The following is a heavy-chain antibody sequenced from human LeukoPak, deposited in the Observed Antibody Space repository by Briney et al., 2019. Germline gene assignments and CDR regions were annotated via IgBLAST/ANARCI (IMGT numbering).Heavy chain of an antibody. D-gene: IGHD6-19*01. J-gene: IGHJ4*02. CDR3: AREAGWRFDY. CDR2: ISTSDRTT. CDR1: AFILTDYY. Sequence: GGSLRLSCAASAFILTDYYMSWIRQAPGKGLEWVAYISTSDRTTYYADSVKGRFTISRDNAKNSLYLQMNSLRAEDTAVYYCAREAGWRFDYWGQGALVTVSS. V-gene: IGHV3-11*04.